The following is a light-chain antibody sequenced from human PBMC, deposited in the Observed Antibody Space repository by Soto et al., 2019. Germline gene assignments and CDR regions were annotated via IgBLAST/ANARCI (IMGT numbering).Light chain of an antibody. CDR3: QQYDNLPLT. J-gene: IGKJ5*01. CDR1: QEISNF. Sequence: DIQMTQSTSSLSASLRDRFTITCQASQEISNFLNWYQQKPGKAPKLLIYDASNLETGVPSRFSGSASGTDFTFTISSLQPEDIATYYCQQYDNLPLTFGQGTRLEIK. V-gene: IGKV1-33*01. CDR2: DAS.